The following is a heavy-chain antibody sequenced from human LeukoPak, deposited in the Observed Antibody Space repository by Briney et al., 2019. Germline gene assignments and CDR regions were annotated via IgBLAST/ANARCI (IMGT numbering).Heavy chain of an antibody. CDR2: ITADGGST. CDR3: AKPEGLYYMDV. Sequence: GGSLRLSCAASGFTFSSYAMTWVRQAPGKGLEWVSGITADGGSTFYADSVKGRFTISRDNSKNTLYLQMNSLRAEDTAVYYCAKPEGLYYMDVWGKGTTVTVSS. CDR1: GFTFSSYA. V-gene: IGHV3-23*01. J-gene: IGHJ6*03.